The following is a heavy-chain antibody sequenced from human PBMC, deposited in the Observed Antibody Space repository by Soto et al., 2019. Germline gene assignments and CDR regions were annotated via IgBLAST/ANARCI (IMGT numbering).Heavy chain of an antibody. D-gene: IGHD1-7*01. V-gene: IGHV3-7*01. J-gene: IGHJ3*02. CDR1: GFPLSSYW. CDR2: IKQDGSEK. CDR3: ARITEAPRTAWLGTWRFGAFDI. Sequence: XGALRLSCAAAGFPLSSYWMSWVRQAPGRGLEWVANIKQDGSEKYYVDSVKGRFTISRDNAKNSLYLQMNSLRAEDTAVYYCARITEAPRTAWLGTWRFGAFDIWGQGKMVTVSS.